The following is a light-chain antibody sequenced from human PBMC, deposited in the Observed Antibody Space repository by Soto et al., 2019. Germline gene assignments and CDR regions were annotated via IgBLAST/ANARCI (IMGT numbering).Light chain of an antibody. J-gene: IGKJ1*01. CDR3: QHYNSYSEA. CDR2: DVS. CDR1: QSVGNW. Sequence: DIQMTQSPSTLSSSVGERVTITFLASQSVGNWLAWYQHKPGKAPKLLIYDVSSLESGLPSRFSGSGSGTEFILTISSLQPDDFATYYRQHYNSYSEAFGQGTKVDTK. V-gene: IGKV1-5*01.